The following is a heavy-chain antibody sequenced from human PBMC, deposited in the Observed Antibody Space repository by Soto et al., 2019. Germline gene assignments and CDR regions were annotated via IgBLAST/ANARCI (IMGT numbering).Heavy chain of an antibody. D-gene: IGHD2-15*01. V-gene: IGHV4-4*02. Sequence: QVQLQESGPGLVKPSGTLSLTCAVSGGSISSSNWWSWVRQPPGKGLEWIGEIYHSGSTNYNPSLKSRVTTSVDKPKNQFSLKLSSVTAADTAVYYCARRVVAAHWLCDYWGQGTLVTVSS. CDR3: ARRVVAAHWLCDY. CDR2: IYHSGST. CDR1: GGSISSSNW. J-gene: IGHJ4*02.